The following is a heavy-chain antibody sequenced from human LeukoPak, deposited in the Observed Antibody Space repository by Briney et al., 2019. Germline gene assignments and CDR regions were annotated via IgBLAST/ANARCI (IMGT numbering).Heavy chain of an antibody. CDR3: ARSCGGDCYYYFDY. J-gene: IGHJ4*02. CDR1: GGSISSYY. V-gene: IGHV4-59*08. Sequence: PSETLSLTCTVSGGSISSYYWSWIRQPLGKGLEWIGYIYYSGSTNYNPSLKSRVAISVDTSKNQFSLKLSSVTAADTAVYYCARSCGGDCYYYFDYWGEGTLVTVSS. CDR2: IYYSGST. D-gene: IGHD2-21*02.